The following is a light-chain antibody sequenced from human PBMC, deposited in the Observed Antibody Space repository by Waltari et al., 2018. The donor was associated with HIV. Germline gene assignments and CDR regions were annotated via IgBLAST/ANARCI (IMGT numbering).Light chain of an antibody. Sequence: DIQMTQSPSSLSASLGDRVTVTCRASQGIGNYLAWYHQRPGKVPELLIFAASTVQSGVPSRFSGSGSGTDFTLTINSLQPEDVGTYYWQKYNSAPLTIGGGTKVEIK. V-gene: IGKV1-27*01. CDR2: AAS. CDR3: QKYNSAPLT. CDR1: QGIGNY. J-gene: IGKJ4*01.